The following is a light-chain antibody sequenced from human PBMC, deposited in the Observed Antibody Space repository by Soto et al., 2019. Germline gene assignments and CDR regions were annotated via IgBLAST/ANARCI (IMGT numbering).Light chain of an antibody. CDR3: HQYNSWPRGT. V-gene: IGKV3-20*01. Sequence: EIVLTQSPSTLSLSPGERTTLSCRASQSIRDSDLAWYQQTPGQAPRLLIYGASSRAPGIPDRFSGSGSATDVTLTISSLEPEDFVVYYCHQYNSWPRGTFGPGTKVEIK. CDR1: QSIRDSD. CDR2: GAS. J-gene: IGKJ3*01.